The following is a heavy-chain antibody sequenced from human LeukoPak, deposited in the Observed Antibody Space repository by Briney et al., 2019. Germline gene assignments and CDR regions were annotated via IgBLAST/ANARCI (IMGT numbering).Heavy chain of an antibody. D-gene: IGHD2-2*01. CDR1: GGTFSSYA. V-gene: IGHV1-69*04. CDR2: IIPILGIA. CDR3: ASKGDGYCRSTNCQGAFDL. J-gene: IGHJ3*01. Sequence: SVKVSCKASGGTFSSYAISWVRQAPGQGLEWMGRIIPILGIANYAQKFQGRVTITADKSTSTAYMELSSLRSEDTAVYYCASKGDGYCRSTNCQGAFDLWGQGTMVTVSS.